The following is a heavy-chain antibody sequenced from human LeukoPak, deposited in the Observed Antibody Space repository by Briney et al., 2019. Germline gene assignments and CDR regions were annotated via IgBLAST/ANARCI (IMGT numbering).Heavy chain of an antibody. CDR3: AKDIEPYYYGSGSYSLAFDI. J-gene: IGHJ3*02. V-gene: IGHV3-9*01. CDR2: ISWNSGSI. Sequence: QASETLSLTCTVSGGSISSYYWSWVRQAPGKGLEWVSGISWNSGSIGYADSVKGRFTISRDNAKNSLYLQMNSLRAEDTALYYCAKDIEPYYYGSGSYSLAFDIWGQGTMVTVSS. CDR1: GGSISSYY. D-gene: IGHD3-10*01.